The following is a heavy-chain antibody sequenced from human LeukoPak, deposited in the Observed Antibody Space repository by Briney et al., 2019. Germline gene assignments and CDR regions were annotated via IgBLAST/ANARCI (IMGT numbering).Heavy chain of an antibody. CDR3: ARDPRDGYNGFDY. D-gene: IGHD5-24*01. CDR1: GFTFSSYA. J-gene: IGHJ4*02. Sequence: PGGSLRLSCAASGFTFSSYAMHWVRQAPGKGLVWVAVISYDGSNKYYADSVKGRFTISRDNSKNTLYLQMNSLRAEDTAVYYCARDPRDGYNGFDYWGQGTLVTVSS. V-gene: IGHV3-30-3*01. CDR2: ISYDGSNK.